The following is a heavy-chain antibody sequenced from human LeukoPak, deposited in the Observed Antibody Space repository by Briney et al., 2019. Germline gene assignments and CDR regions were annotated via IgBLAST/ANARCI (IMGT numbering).Heavy chain of an antibody. J-gene: IGHJ4*02. CDR2: ISYDGSNK. CDR3: AKVVYYGSGSLGGFDY. Sequence: GGSLRLSCAASGFTFSSYGMHWVRQAPGKGLEWVAAISYDGSNKYYADSVKGRFTISRDNSKNTLYLQMNSLRAEDTAVYYCAKVVYYGSGSLGGFDYWGQGTLVTVSS. D-gene: IGHD3-10*01. V-gene: IGHV3-30*18. CDR1: GFTFSSYG.